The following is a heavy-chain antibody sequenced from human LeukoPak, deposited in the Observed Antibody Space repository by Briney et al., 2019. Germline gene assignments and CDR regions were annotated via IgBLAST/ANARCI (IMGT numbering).Heavy chain of an antibody. Sequence: PGGSLRLSCAASGFTFSTYSMNWVCEALGKGLEWVSAITGSGDYTNFADSVKGRLTISRDNSKNTLYIQMNSLRAEDTAVYYCAKRSRDSSGYFDYWGQGSLVTVSS. CDR3: AKRSRDSSGYFDY. D-gene: IGHD3-22*01. CDR1: GFTFSTYS. V-gene: IGHV3-23*01. CDR2: ITGSGDYT. J-gene: IGHJ4*02.